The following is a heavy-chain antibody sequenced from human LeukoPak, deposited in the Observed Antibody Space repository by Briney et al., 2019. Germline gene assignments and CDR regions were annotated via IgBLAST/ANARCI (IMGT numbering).Heavy chain of an antibody. D-gene: IGHD3-22*01. Sequence: SETLSLTCTVSGGSISSSSYYWGWIRQPPGKGLEWIGSIYYSGSTYYNPSLKSRVTISVDTSKNQFSLKLSSVTAADTAVYYCASRNYYDSSGYSRVDYWGQGTLVTVSS. CDR3: ASRNYYDSSGYSRVDY. V-gene: IGHV4-39*01. CDR2: IYYSGST. J-gene: IGHJ4*02. CDR1: GGSISSSSYY.